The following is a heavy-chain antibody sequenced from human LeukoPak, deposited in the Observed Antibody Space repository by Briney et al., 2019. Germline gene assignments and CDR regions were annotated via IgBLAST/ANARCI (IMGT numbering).Heavy chain of an antibody. J-gene: IGHJ4*02. V-gene: IGHV3-13*04. Sequence: PGGSLRLSCAASGFTFSNYDIHWVRQVTGKRLEWVSSIDTAGNTYYADSVKGRFILSRENVKTSVYLQMDSLGAGDTAVYYCTRERVGVGRLSDLDYWGQGTPVTVSS. D-gene: IGHD3-16*02. CDR2: IDTAGNT. CDR3: TRERVGVGRLSDLDY. CDR1: GFTFSNYD.